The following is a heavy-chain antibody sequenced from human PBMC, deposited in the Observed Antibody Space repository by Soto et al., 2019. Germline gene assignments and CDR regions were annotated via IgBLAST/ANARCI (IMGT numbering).Heavy chain of an antibody. CDR3: ARRGCSGGSCYVAFDI. D-gene: IGHD2-15*01. CDR1: GGSISSYC. J-gene: IGHJ3*02. CDR2: IYYSGST. V-gene: IGHV4-59*08. Sequence: SETLCLTCTVSGGSISSYCWSWIRQPPGKGLEWIGYIYYSGSTNYNPSLKSRVTISVDTSKNQFSLKLSSVTAADTAVYYCARRGCSGGSCYVAFDIWGQGTMVTVSS.